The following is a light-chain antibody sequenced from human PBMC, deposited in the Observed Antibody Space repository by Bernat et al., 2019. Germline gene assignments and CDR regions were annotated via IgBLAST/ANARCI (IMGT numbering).Light chain of an antibody. CDR1: QDISKY. Sequence: DIQMTQSPSSLSASVGDRVTITCRATQDISKYLAWFLQKPGKAPNSLIYGASTLHSGVPSRFSGSGFGTDFTLTISSLQPDDLATYYCQQYDRYPLAFGGGTKVEVK. J-gene: IGKJ4*02. CDR2: GAS. CDR3: QQYDRYPLA. V-gene: IGKV1-16*01.